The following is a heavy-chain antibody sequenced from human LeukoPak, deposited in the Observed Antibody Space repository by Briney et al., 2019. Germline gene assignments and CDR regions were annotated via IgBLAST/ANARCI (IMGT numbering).Heavy chain of an antibody. CDR2: IWYDGSNK. V-gene: IGHV3-33*06. J-gene: IGHJ4*02. Sequence: PGGSLRLSCAASGFTFSSYGMHWVRQAPGKGLEWVAVIWYDGSNKYYADSVKGRFTISRDNSKNTLYLQMNSLRAEDTAVYYCAKLDGIAGLDYWGQGTLVTVSS. D-gene: IGHD6-13*01. CDR1: GFTFSSYG. CDR3: AKLDGIAGLDY.